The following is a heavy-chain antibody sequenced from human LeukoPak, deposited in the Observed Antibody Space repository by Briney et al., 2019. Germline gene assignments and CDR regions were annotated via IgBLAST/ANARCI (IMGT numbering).Heavy chain of an antibody. CDR1: GYTFTSYG. Sequence: GAPVKVSCKASGYTFTSYGISWVRQAPGQGLEWMGWISAYNGNTNYAQKLQGRVTMTTDTSTSTAYMELRSLRSDDTAVYYCAREVVPAANYYYYYMDVWGKGTTVTVSS. V-gene: IGHV1-18*01. J-gene: IGHJ6*03. D-gene: IGHD2-2*01. CDR3: AREVVPAANYYYYYMDV. CDR2: ISAYNGNT.